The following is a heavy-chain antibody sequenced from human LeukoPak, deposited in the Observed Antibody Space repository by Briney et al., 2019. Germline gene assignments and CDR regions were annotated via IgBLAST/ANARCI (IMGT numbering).Heavy chain of an antibody. D-gene: IGHD2-21*02. J-gene: IGHJ3*02. CDR1: GGSFSGYY. CDR2: IYYSGST. CDR3: ARAVVVTARGAFDI. Sequence: SETLSLTCVVYGGSFSGYYWSWIRQPPGKGLEWIGYIYYSGSTYYNPSLKSRVTISVDTSKNQFSLKLSSVTAADTAVYYCARAVVVTARGAFDIWGQGTMVTVSS. V-gene: IGHV4-30-4*01.